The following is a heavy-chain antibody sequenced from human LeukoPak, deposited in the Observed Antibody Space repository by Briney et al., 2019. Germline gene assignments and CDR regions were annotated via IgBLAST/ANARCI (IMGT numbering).Heavy chain of an antibody. D-gene: IGHD6-13*01. CDR2: IYYSGST. CDR3: ARRQLNYFDY. Sequence: PSETLSLTCTVSGDSINSYYWTWIRQPPGKGLEWIGSIYYSGSTYYNPSLESRVTISVDTSKSQFSLKLSSVTAADTAVYYCARRQLNYFDYWGQGTLVTVSS. J-gene: IGHJ4*02. CDR1: GDSINSYY. V-gene: IGHV4-59*05.